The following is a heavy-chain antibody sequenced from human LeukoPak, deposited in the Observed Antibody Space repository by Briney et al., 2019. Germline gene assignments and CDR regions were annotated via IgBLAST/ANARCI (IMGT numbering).Heavy chain of an antibody. CDR2: IYYSGST. V-gene: IGHV4-39*01. D-gene: IGHD3-10*01. J-gene: IGHJ6*03. CDR3: ARAGDFYYMGV. Sequence: SETLSLTCIVSGGSISSSSYYWGWIRQPPGKGLEWIGSIYYSGSTYHNPSLKSRVTISVDTSKNQFSLKLSSVTAADTAVYYCARAGDFYYMGVWGKGTTVTISS. CDR1: GGSISSSSYY.